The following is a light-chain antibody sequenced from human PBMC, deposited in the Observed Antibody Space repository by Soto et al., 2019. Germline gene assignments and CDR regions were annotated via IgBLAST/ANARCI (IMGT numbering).Light chain of an antibody. J-gene: IGKJ2*02. V-gene: IGKV3-20*01. CDR1: QSLAGNY. CDR2: GAS. CDR3: QQHVNSPST. Sequence: EIELTQSPGTLSLSLGDRATLSCRASQSLAGNYLAWYQQKPGQAPRLLIYGASIRATGIPDRFSGSGSGTDFTLTISRLEPEDFAVYYCQQHVNSPSTFGQGTTLEIK.